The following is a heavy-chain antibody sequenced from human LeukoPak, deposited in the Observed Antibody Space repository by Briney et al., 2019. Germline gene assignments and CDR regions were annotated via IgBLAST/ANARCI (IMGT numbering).Heavy chain of an antibody. CDR2: IYSGGST. Sequence: GGSLRLSCAASGFTVSSNYMSWVRQAPGKGLEWVSVIYSGGSTYYADSVKGRFTISRDNAKNSLYLQMNSLRAEDTAVYYCAKLSVWDGSGNYDYWGQGTLVTVSS. J-gene: IGHJ4*02. D-gene: IGHD3-10*01. CDR3: AKLSVWDGSGNYDY. CDR1: GFTVSSNY. V-gene: IGHV3-53*01.